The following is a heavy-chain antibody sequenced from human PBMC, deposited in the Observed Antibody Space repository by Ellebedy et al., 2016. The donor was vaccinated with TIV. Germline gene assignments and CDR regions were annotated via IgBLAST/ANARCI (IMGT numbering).Heavy chain of an antibody. CDR1: GFTFTSSA. CDR3: AAEVGGGSYPDY. J-gene: IGHJ4*02. Sequence: ASVKVSCKASGFTFTSSAVQWVRQARGQRLEWIGWIVVGSGNTNYAQKFQERVTITRDMSTSTAYMELSSLRSEDTAVYYWAAEVGGGSYPDYWGQGTLVTVSS. CDR2: IVVGSGNT. V-gene: IGHV1-58*01. D-gene: IGHD1-26*01.